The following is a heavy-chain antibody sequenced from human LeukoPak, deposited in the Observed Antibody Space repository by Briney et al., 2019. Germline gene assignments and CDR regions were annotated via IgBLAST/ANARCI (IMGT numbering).Heavy chain of an antibody. CDR3: ARAHIVVVPAATFRNYYYYYMDV. V-gene: IGHV1-18*01. J-gene: IGHJ6*03. CDR1: GGTFSSYA. CDR2: ISAYNGNT. Sequence: GASVKVSCKASGGTFSSYAISWVRQAPGQGLEWMGWISAYNGNTNYAQKLQGRVTMTTDASTSTAYMELRSLRSDDTAVYYCARAHIVVVPAATFRNYYYYYMDVWGKGTTVTISS. D-gene: IGHD2-2*01.